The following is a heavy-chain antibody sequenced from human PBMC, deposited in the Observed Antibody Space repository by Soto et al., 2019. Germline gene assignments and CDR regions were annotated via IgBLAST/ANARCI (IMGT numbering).Heavy chain of an antibody. CDR1: GYTFTSYC. CDR3: AREGGTLPATAMAY. Sequence: ASVKVSCKASGYTFTSYCISWVRQVPVQGLEWMGWISAFIGNTNYAQKFQGRVTITADESTSTAYMELSSLRSEDTAVYYCAREGGTLPATAMAYWGQGTLVTVSS. J-gene: IGHJ4*02. CDR2: ISAFIGNT. V-gene: IGHV1-18*04. D-gene: IGHD2-2*01.